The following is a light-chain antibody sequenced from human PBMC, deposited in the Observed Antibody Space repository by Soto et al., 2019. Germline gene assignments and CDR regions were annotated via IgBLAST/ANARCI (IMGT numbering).Light chain of an antibody. Sequence: QSFLTQPPSATGSAGRSVTISCSGTSSDVGGYKYVSWYQQYPGKAPKLMIYAVSKRPSGVPDRFSGSKSGNTASLTVSGLQAEDEADYYCSSYAGSNNYVFGTGTKVTVL. CDR1: SSDVGGYKY. CDR3: SSYAGSNNYV. CDR2: AVS. V-gene: IGLV2-8*01. J-gene: IGLJ1*01.